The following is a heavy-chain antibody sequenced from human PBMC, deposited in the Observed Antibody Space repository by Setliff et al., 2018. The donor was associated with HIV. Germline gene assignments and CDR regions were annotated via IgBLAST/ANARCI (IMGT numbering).Heavy chain of an antibody. V-gene: IGHV4-4*07. Sequence: PSETLSLTCTSSGDSISGYYWSWIRQPAGQGLEWTGRIYTSGNTNYNPSTNYNPSLKSRITISLETSRNQFSLRVTSVTATDTAVYYCTRQSPVAGSGAFDIWGQGTMVTVSS. J-gene: IGHJ3*02. CDR1: GDSISGYY. CDR3: TRQSPVAGSGAFDI. D-gene: IGHD6-19*01. CDR2: IYTSGNTNYNPST.